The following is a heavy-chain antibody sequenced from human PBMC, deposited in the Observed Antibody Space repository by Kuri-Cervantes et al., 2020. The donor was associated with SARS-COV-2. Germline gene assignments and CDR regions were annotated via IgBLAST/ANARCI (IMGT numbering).Heavy chain of an antibody. CDR1: GFSLSTSGMC. CDR3: ARTLGQCSEGSCYSHYFDY. Sequence: SGPTLVKPTQTLTLTCTFSGFSLSTSGMCVSWIRQPPGKALEWLAHIFSNDEKSYSAALKNRLIISKDTSKSQVVLTMTNMDPVDTATYHCARTLGQCSEGSCYSHYFDYWGQGTLVTVSS. D-gene: IGHD2-15*01. CDR2: IFSNDEK. V-gene: IGHV2-26*01. J-gene: IGHJ4*02.